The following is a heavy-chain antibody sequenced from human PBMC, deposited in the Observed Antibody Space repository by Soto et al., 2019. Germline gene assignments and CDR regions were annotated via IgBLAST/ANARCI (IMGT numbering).Heavy chain of an antibody. J-gene: IGHJ4*02. V-gene: IGHV4-34*01. D-gene: IGHD3-22*01. Sequence: QVQLQQWGAGLLKPSETLSLTCAVYGGSFSGYYLSWIRQPPGKGLEWIGEINHSGSTNYNPSLKSRVTISVDTSKNQFSLKLSSVTAADTAVYYCARADYYDSSGNFDYWGQGTLVTVSS. CDR1: GGSFSGYY. CDR3: ARADYYDSSGNFDY. CDR2: INHSGST.